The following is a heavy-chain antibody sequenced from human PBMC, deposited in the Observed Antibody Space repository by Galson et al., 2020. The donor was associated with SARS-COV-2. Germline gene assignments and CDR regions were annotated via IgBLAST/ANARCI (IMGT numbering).Heavy chain of an antibody. V-gene: IGHV3-30-3*01. D-gene: IGHD3-3*01. CDR3: ARELYDFWSGPDPGVVYYYYGMDV. CDR2: ISYDGSNK. Sequence: GESLKISCAASGFTFSSYAMHWVRQAPGKGLEWVAVISYDGSNKYYADSVKGRFIISRDNSKNTLYLQMNSLRAEDTAVYYCARELYDFWSGPDPGVVYYYYGMDVWGHGTTVTVSS. J-gene: IGHJ6*02. CDR1: GFTFSSYA.